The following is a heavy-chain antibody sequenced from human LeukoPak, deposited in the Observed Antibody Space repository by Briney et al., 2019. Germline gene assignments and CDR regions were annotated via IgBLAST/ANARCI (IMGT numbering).Heavy chain of an antibody. CDR1: GGSISSSSYY. D-gene: IGHD6-13*01. J-gene: IGHJ5*02. CDR3: ARREQQLGWFDP. V-gene: IGHV4-39*01. Sequence: KPSETLPLTCTVSGGSISSSSYYWGWIRQPPGKGPEWIGSIYYSGSTYYNPSLKSRVTISVDTSKNQFSLKLSSVTAADTAVYYCARREQQLGWFDPWGQGTLVTVSS. CDR2: IYYSGST.